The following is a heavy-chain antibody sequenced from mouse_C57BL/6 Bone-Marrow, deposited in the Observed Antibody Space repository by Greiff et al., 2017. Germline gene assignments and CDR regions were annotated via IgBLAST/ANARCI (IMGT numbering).Heavy chain of an antibody. V-gene: IGHV1-54*01. J-gene: IGHJ4*01. D-gene: IGHD2-2*01. CDR1: GYAFTNYL. CDR2: INPGSGGT. CDR3: ARWGLRRGNYAMDY. Sequence: QVHVKQSGAELVRPGTSVKVSCKASGYAFTNYLIEWVKQRPGQGLEWIGVINPGSGGTNYNEQFKGKATLTADKSSSTAYMQLSSLTSEDSAVYFCARWGLRRGNYAMDYWGQGTSVTVSS.